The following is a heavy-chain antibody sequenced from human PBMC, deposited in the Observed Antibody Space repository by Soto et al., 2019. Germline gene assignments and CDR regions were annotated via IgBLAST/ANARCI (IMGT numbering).Heavy chain of an antibody. D-gene: IGHD2-2*01. CDR3: ARGRLVPAVNFDY. Sequence: SETLSLTCTVSGGSINSGGYYWNWIRQHPGKGLEWIGYIYYSGSTYYNPSLKSRVTISVDTSKNQFSLKLSSVTAADTAVYYCARGRLVPAVNFDYWGLGTLVT. J-gene: IGHJ4*02. CDR2: IYYSGST. V-gene: IGHV4-31*03. CDR1: GGSINSGGYY.